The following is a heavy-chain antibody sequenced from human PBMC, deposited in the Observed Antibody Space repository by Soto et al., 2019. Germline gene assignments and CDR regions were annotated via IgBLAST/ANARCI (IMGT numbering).Heavy chain of an antibody. CDR1: GYTFTSYA. Sequence: ASVKVSCKASGYTFTSYAMHWVRQAPGQRLEWMGWINAGNGNTKYSQKFQGRVTITRDTSASTAYMELNSLRAEDTAVYYCATGGGSGPFDYWGQGTLVTVSS. CDR2: INAGNGNT. D-gene: IGHD6-19*01. J-gene: IGHJ4*02. V-gene: IGHV1-3*01. CDR3: ATGGGSGPFDY.